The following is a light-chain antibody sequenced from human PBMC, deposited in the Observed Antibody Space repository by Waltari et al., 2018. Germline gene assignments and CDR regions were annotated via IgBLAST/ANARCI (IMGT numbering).Light chain of an antibody. CDR1: TW. Sequence: TWLAWYQQIPGKAPKLLIYRASSLESGVPSRFSGGGSGTEFTVTISSLQPDDFAIYYCQQYNSSPWTFGQGTKVEI. CDR3: QQYNSSPWT. CDR2: RAS. V-gene: IGKV1-5*03. J-gene: IGKJ1*01.